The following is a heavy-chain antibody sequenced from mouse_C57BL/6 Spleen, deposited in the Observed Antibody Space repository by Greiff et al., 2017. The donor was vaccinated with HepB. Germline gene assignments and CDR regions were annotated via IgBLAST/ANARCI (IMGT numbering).Heavy chain of an antibody. CDR1: GYTFTSYW. V-gene: IGHV1-59*01. CDR2: IDPSDSYT. Sequence: VQLQQSGAELVRPGTSVKLSCKASGYTFTSYWMHWVKQRPGQGLEWIGVIDPSDSYTNYNQKFKGQATLTVDTSSSTAYMQLSSLTSEDSAVYYGARQYYGSSPWFAYGGQGTRVTVSA. D-gene: IGHD1-1*01. J-gene: IGHJ3*01. CDR3: ARQYYGSSPWFAY.